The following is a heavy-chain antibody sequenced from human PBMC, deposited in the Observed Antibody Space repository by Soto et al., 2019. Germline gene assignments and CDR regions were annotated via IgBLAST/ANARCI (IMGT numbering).Heavy chain of an antibody. J-gene: IGHJ4*02. Sequence: SETLSLTCTVSGGSISNSNYYWGWIRQPPGKGLEWIGSIYYTGNTYYNPSLKSRVTISVDTSKNQFSLKLGSVTATDTAVYYCASGTVEMATTNSWGQGTLVTVSS. CDR3: ASGTVEMATTNS. V-gene: IGHV4-39*01. D-gene: IGHD5-12*01. CDR1: GGSISNSNYY. CDR2: IYYTGNT.